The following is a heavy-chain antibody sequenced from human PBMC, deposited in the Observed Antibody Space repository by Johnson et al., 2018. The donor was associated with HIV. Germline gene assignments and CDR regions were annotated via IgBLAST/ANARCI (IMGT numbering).Heavy chain of an antibody. D-gene: IGHD6-13*01. Sequence: QMLLVESGGGVVQPGRSLRLSCAASGFTFSSYAMHWVRQAPGKGLEWVAVISYDGSNKYYADSVKGRFTISRDNSKNTLYLQMNSLRAEDTAVYYCASRLTGYSRSWHAFDIWGQGTMVTVSS. CDR2: ISYDGSNK. J-gene: IGHJ3*02. V-gene: IGHV3-30-3*01. CDR3: ASRLTGYSRSWHAFDI. CDR1: GFTFSSYA.